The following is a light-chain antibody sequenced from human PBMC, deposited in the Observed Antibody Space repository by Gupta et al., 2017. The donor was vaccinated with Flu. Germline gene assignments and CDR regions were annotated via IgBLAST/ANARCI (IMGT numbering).Light chain of an antibody. CDR2: ADR. V-gene: IGLV3-21*02. Sequence: SSVLTPAHTVPVAPGQTARLTCGGNDIVRRGVHWYQQRPGQVPVLVVYADRERPSGIPERFSGSNSGNTATLIISRVEAGDEADYYCQVWDNDSDHVIFGGGTKLSVL. CDR3: QVWDNDSDHVI. J-gene: IGLJ2*01. CDR1: DIVRRG.